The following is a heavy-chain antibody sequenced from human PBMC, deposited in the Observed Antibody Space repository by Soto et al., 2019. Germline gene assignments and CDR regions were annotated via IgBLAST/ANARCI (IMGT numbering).Heavy chain of an antibody. Sequence: GGSLRLSCAASGFSFSDSYMSWVRQAPGKGLEWVSYISGTSGYTGYADSVEGRFTISRDNAKNSLYLQMNSLRVEDTAVYYCARDRGGYGPPDVWGQG. V-gene: IGHV3-11*06. CDR3: ARDRGGYGPPDV. J-gene: IGHJ6*02. D-gene: IGHD3-10*01. CDR1: GFSFSDSY. CDR2: ISGTSGYT.